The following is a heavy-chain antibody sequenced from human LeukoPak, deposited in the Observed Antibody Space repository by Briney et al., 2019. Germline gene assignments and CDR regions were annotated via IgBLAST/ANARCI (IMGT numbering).Heavy chain of an antibody. D-gene: IGHD3-3*01. CDR3: ARGIRYSYYYYYMDV. V-gene: IGHV3-11*04. Sequence: PGGSLRLSCAASGFTFSDYYMSWIRQAPGKGLEWVSYISSSGTTIYYADSVKGRFTISRDNAKNSLYLQMNSLRAEDTAVYYCARGIRYSYYYYYMDVWGKGTTVTISS. CDR2: ISSSGTTI. CDR1: GFTFSDYY. J-gene: IGHJ6*03.